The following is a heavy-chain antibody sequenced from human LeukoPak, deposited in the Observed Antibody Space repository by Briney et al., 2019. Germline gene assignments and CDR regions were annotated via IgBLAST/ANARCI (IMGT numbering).Heavy chain of an antibody. J-gene: IGHJ4*02. CDR2: INHSGST. D-gene: IGHD4-23*01. CDR3: ARVGSLGGNSGGTIDY. V-gene: IGHV4-34*01. CDR1: GGSFSNYY. Sequence: PSETLSLTCAVYGGSFSNYYWSWIRQPPGKGLEWIGEINHSGSTNYNPSLKSRVTISVDTSKNQFSLKLSSVTAADTAVYYCARVGSLGGNSGGTIDYWGQGTLVTVSS.